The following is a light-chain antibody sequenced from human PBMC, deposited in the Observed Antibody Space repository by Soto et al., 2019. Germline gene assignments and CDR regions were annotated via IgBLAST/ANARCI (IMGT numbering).Light chain of an antibody. CDR1: SSDVGAYTY. CDR2: DVS. J-gene: IGLJ1*01. Sequence: QSVLTQPASVSGSPGQSITISCSGTSSDVGAYTYVSWYQVHPGEPPKLVIYDVSKRPSGVSNRFSGSKSGNTASLTISGLQAENEGYYYCSSYRSTSTLGVFGTGTKLTVL. V-gene: IGLV2-14*03. CDR3: SSYRSTSTLGV.